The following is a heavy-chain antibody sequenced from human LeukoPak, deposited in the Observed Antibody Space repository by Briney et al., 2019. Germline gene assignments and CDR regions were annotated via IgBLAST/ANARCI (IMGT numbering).Heavy chain of an antibody. Sequence: GGSLRLSCAASGFTFSSYAMNWVRQSPEKGLEWVSSITSGTTYIYYADSVRGRLTLSRDNAKNSLYLQMNSLRAEDTAVYYCARWPYSSSYYFDYWGQGTLVTVSS. J-gene: IGHJ4*02. CDR1: GFTFSSYA. CDR2: ITSGTTYI. CDR3: ARWPYSSSYYFDY. D-gene: IGHD6-6*01. V-gene: IGHV3-21*01.